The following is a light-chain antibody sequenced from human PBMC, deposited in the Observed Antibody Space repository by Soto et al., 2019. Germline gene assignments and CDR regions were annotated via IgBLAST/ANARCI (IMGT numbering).Light chain of an antibody. CDR1: SSNIGSNT. V-gene: IGLV1-44*01. CDR2: SNN. J-gene: IGLJ2*01. Sequence: QSVLTQPPSASGTPGQRVTISCSGSSSNIGSNTVNWYHELPGKAPKLLIYSNNQRPSGVPDRFSGSKSGTSASLAISGLQSEDEADYYCAAWDDSLNVVFGGGTKLTVL. CDR3: AAWDDSLNVV.